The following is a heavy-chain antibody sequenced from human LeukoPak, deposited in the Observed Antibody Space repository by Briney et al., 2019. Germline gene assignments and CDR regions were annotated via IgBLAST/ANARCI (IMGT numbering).Heavy chain of an antibody. V-gene: IGHV4-4*09. CDR2: IYTSGST. J-gene: IGHJ4*02. CDR3: AARRYNWNDPYSYYFDY. CDR1: GGSISSYY. D-gene: IGHD1-1*01. Sequence: SETLSLTCTVSGGSISSYYWSWIRQPPGKGLEWIGYIYTSGSTNYNPSLKSRVTISVDTSKNQFSLKLSSVTAADTAVYYCAARRYNWNDPYSYYFDYWGQGTLVTVSS.